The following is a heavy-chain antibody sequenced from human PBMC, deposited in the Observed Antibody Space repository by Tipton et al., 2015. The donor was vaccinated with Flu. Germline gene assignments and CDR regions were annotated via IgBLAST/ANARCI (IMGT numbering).Heavy chain of an antibody. D-gene: IGHD2-15*01. Sequence: SLRLSCAASGFTFSSYWMSWVRQALGKGLEWVANIKQDGSEKYYVDSVKGRFTISRDNAKNSLYLQMNSLRAEDTAVYYCARDPGYCSGGSRYSIDHDAFDIWGQGTMVTVSS. CDR3: ARDPGYCSGGSRYSIDHDAFDI. V-gene: IGHV3-7*01. CDR1: GFTFSSYW. CDR2: IKQDGSEK. J-gene: IGHJ3*02.